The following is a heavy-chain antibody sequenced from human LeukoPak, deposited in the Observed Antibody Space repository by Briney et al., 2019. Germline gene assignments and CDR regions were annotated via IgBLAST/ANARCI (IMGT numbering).Heavy chain of an antibody. CDR3: ARDPRHDY. V-gene: IGHV3-23*01. J-gene: IGHJ4*02. CDR1: GFSFSISA. Sequence: GGSLRLSCAASGFSFSISAMSWVRQAPGKGLEWVSAISDSGAGTYYADSVKGRFTISRDNSKDALYLQMNSLRAEDTAVYYCARDPRHDYWGQGTLVTVSS. CDR2: ISDSGAGT.